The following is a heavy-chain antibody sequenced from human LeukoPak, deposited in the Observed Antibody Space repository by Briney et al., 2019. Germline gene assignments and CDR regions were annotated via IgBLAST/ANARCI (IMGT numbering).Heavy chain of an antibody. CDR2: ISSRGDST. J-gene: IGHJ4*02. CDR1: GFIFSNYA. Sequence: GGSLRLSCAASGFIFSNYAMSWVRQVPGRGLEWVSTISSRGDSTYVADSMKGRFTISGDNSKNSLYLQMNTVRAEDTAVYYCVKGPRPDITVAHTVENWGQGTLVTVSS. CDR3: VKGPRPDITVAHTVEN. V-gene: IGHV3-23*01. D-gene: IGHD6-19*01.